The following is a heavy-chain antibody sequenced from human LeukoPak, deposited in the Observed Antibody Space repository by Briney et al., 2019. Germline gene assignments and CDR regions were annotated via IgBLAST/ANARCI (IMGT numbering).Heavy chain of an antibody. Sequence: SETLSLTCAVYGGSFSGYYWSWIRQPPGKGLEWIGEINHSGSTNYKPSLKSRVTISVDTSKNQFSLKLSSVAAADTAVYYCARTGLIDESSSSFYYYYGMDVWGQGTTVTVSS. V-gene: IGHV4-34*01. J-gene: IGHJ6*02. D-gene: IGHD6-6*01. CDR1: GGSFSGYY. CDR2: INHSGST. CDR3: ARTGLIDESSSSFYYYYGMDV.